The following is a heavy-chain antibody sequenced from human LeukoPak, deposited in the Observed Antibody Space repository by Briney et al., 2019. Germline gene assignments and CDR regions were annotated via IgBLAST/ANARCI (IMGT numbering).Heavy chain of an antibody. V-gene: IGHV3-30*02. Sequence: GGSLRLSCATSGFTFSSYGMHWVRQAPGKGLEWVAFIRYDGSNKYYADSVKGRFTISRDNSKNTLYLQMNSLRAEDTAVYYCAKSLYDSSGYWSWGQGTLVTVSS. CDR2: IRYDGSNK. CDR3: AKSLYDSSGYWS. J-gene: IGHJ5*02. CDR1: GFTFSSYG. D-gene: IGHD3-22*01.